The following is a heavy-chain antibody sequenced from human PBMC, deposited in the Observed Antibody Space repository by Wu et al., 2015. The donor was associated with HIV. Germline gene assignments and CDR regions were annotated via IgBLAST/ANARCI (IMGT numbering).Heavy chain of an antibody. Sequence: QVQLTQSGAEVKKPGSSVRVSCKASGVLFSNYAISWVRQAPGQGLEWMGGIIPIFGTANYAQKFQGRVTITTDESTSTAYMELSSLRSEDTAVYYCATAGSYYYDDYWGQGTLVTVSS. CDR1: GVLFSNYA. D-gene: IGHD1-26*01. V-gene: IGHV1-69*05. CDR2: IIPIFGTA. J-gene: IGHJ4*02. CDR3: ATAGSYYYDDY.